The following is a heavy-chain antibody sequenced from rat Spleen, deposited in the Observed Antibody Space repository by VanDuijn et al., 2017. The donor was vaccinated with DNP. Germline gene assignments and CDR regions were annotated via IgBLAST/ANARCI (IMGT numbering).Heavy chain of an antibody. CDR3: ARGSTSIYWYFDF. CDR2: ISTVGDNA. J-gene: IGHJ1*01. CDR1: EFTFSRSD. V-gene: IGHV5-25*01. D-gene: IGHD2-5*01. Sequence: EVQLVESGGGLVQPGRSLKLSCAVSEFTFSRSDVAWVRQAPARGLEWVASISTVGDNAYYRDSVKGRFTISRDAAKSSLYLQMNSLKSEDTATYYCARGSTSIYWYFDFWGPGAMVTVSS.